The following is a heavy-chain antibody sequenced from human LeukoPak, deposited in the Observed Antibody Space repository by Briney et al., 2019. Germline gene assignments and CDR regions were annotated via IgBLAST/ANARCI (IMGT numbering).Heavy chain of an antibody. V-gene: IGHV3-23*01. J-gene: IGHJ4*02. CDR2: MTGTVGMT. D-gene: IGHD3-22*01. CDR3: AKGAMPYYDGSGYNCFDY. CDR1: GFTFSAYA. Sequence: GRSLRLSCAVAGFTFSAYAMSWVRQAPGKGLEWASAMTGTVGMTYYTGSVKGRFSISKDNSKNTLHLQMNSLRAEDTAVYYCAKGAMPYYDGSGYNCFDYRGQGTPVPVSS.